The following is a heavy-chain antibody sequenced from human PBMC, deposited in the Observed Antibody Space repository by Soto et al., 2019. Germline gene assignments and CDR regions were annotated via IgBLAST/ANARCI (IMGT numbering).Heavy chain of an antibody. CDR3: TRAPTILGTPGGMDV. CDR2: IIPIFGTA. D-gene: IGHD3-3*01. V-gene: IGHV1-69*01. J-gene: IGHJ6*02. CDR1: GGTFSSYA. Sequence: QVQLVQSGAEVKKPGSSVKVSCKASGGTFSSYAISWVRQAPGQGLEWMGGIIPIFGTANYAQKFQGRVTITADESTSTDYMELSSLRSEDTGVYYCTRAPTILGTPGGMDVWGQGTTVTVSS.